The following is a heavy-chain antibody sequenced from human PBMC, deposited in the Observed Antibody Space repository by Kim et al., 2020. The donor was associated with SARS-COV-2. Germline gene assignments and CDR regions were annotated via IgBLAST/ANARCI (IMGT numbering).Heavy chain of an antibody. V-gene: IGHV4-34*01. CDR1: GGSFSGYY. J-gene: IGHJ4*01. Sequence: SETLSLTCAVYGGSFSGYYWSWIRQPPGKGLEWIGEINHSGSTNYNPSLKSRVTISVDTPKNQFSLKLSSVTAADTAVYYCARTSYAVQYSYGKHPNSPFDYWGHGTLVSASS. CDR2: INHSGST. D-gene: IGHD5-18*01. CDR3: ARTSYAVQYSYGKHPNSPFDY.